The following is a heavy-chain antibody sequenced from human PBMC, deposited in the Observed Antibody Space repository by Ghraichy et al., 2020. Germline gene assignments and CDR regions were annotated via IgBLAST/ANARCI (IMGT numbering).Heavy chain of an antibody. J-gene: IGHJ6*02. D-gene: IGHD4-17*01. CDR2: INPSGGST. Sequence: ASVKVSCKASGYTFTSYYMHWVRQAPGQGLEWMGIINPSGGSTSYAQKFQGRVTMTRDTSTSTVYMELSSLRSEDTAVYYCARVVSLTVTTSYYYGMDVWGQGTTVTVSS. V-gene: IGHV1-46*01. CDR3: ARVVSLTVTTSYYYGMDV. CDR1: GYTFTSYY.